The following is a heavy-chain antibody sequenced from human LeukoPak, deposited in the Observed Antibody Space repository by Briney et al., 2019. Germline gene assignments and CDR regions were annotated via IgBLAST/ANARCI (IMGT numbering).Heavy chain of an antibody. D-gene: IGHD2-8*01. CDR3: GRGRGNGRPENYFDY. V-gene: IGHV1-69*04. CDR2: IIPILGIA. Sequence: GASVKVSCKASGGTFSSYAISWVRQAPGQGLEWMGRIIPILGIANYAKKFQGRVTITADKSTSTAYMELSSLRSEDTAVYYCGRGRGNGRPENYFDYWGQGTLVTVSS. J-gene: IGHJ4*02. CDR1: GGTFSSYA.